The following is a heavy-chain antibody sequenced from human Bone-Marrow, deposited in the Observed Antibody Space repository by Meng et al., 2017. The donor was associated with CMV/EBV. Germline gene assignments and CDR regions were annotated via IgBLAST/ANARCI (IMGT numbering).Heavy chain of an antibody. CDR3: ARDNRYCSSTSCYTDYYYYYGMDV. Sequence: GGSLRLSCAASGFSFSSFAMHWVRQAPGKGLEWVAVISYDGSNKYYADSVKGRFTISRDNSKNTLYLQMTGLRAEDAAVYYCARDNRYCSSTSCYTDYYYYYGMDVWGQGTTVTVSS. V-gene: IGHV3-30-3*01. CDR1: GFSFSSFA. J-gene: IGHJ6*02. D-gene: IGHD2-2*02. CDR2: ISYDGSNK.